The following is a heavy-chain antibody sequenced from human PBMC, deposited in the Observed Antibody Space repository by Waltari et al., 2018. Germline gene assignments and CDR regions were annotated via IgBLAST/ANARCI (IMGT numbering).Heavy chain of an antibody. CDR1: GFNFISAV. J-gene: IGHJ4*02. V-gene: IGHV3-23*01. CDR3: ARHLYSIDYLELGY. D-gene: IGHD3-22*01. Sequence: EVHLLESGGGLAQPGGSLRLSCAASGFNFISAVVSWVRQAPGKGLEWVSGISDSGVITKYADSVKGRFTVSRDNSKNTVFLQLNSLRAEDTAIYYCARHLYSIDYLELGYWGQGTLVTVSS. CDR2: ISDSGVIT.